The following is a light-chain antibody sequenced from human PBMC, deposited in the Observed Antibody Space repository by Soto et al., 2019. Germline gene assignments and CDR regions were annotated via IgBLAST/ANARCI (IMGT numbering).Light chain of an antibody. J-gene: IGKJ1*01. Sequence: DIQMTQSPSSVSASVGDRVTITCRASQSISTWLAWYQQKPGKAPNLLISAASNLQRVAPSRFSGSGSGTDFTLIISSLQPEDFATYYCQQAISFPRTFGQGTQVEIK. V-gene: IGKV1-12*01. CDR3: QQAISFPRT. CDR2: AAS. CDR1: QSISTW.